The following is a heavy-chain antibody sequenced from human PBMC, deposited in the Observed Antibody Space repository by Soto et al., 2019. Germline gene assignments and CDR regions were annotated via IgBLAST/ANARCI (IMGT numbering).Heavy chain of an antibody. V-gene: IGHV1-69*06. CDR1: GIMSSGYG. D-gene: IGHD6-25*01. CDR2: INPTLDST. J-gene: IGHJ4*02. CDR3: ATMKRARLDS. Sequence: QEQVVQSGPAMKEPGSSVKVSCRASGIMSSGYGFSWVRQAPGQGLQWVGVINPTLDSTHYAQNLQGRVSITVDKSTHTAYLGVTSLRLEDTAIYFCATMKRARLDSWGRGTVVTVSS.